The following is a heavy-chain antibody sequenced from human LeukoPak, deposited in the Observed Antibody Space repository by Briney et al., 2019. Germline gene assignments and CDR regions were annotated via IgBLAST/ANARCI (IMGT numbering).Heavy chain of an antibody. CDR1: GYTFTSYA. Sequence: ASVKVSCKASGYTFTSYAMNWVRQAPGQGLEWMGWINPNSGGTNYAQKFQDRVTMTRDTSISTAYMELSRLRSDDTAVYYCAVLAGSAAGTRGLDYFDYWGQGTLVTVSS. CDR2: INPNSGGT. D-gene: IGHD6-13*01. J-gene: IGHJ4*02. CDR3: AVLAGSAAGTRGLDYFDY. V-gene: IGHV1-2*02.